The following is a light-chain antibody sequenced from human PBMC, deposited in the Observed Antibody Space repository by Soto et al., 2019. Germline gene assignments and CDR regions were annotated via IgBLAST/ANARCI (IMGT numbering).Light chain of an antibody. CDR1: SSDVGGYNY. V-gene: IGLV2-14*03. CDR2: DVT. J-gene: IGLJ1*01. Sequence: QSALTQPASVSGSPGQSITISCTGTSSDVGGYNYVSWYQHHPGKAPKLIIYDVTNRPSGVSNRFSGSKSANTASLTISGLQAEDEADYYCSSYTSSSTYVFGNGTKVTVL. CDR3: SSYTSSSTYV.